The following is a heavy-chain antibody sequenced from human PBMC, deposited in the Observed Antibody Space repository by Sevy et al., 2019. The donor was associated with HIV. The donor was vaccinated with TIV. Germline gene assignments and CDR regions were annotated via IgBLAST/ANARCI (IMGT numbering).Heavy chain of an antibody. D-gene: IGHD3-22*01. CDR2: ISSTSTYI. CDR1: GFTLSSYS. Sequence: GETLKISCAASGFTLSSYSMNWVRQAPGKGLEWVSSISSTSTYIYYADSVKGRVTISRDNAKNSLFLQMNSLRAEDTAVYYCARGYHYDSSGYYSGDAFDVWGQGTMVTVSS. CDR3: ARGYHYDSSGYYSGDAFDV. V-gene: IGHV3-21*01. J-gene: IGHJ3*01.